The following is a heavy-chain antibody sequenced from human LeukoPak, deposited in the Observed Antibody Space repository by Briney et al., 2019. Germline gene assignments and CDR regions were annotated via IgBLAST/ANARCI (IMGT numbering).Heavy chain of an antibody. D-gene: IGHD1-26*01. CDR1: GGSIRRSSYY. V-gene: IGHV4-39*07. Sequence: PSETLSLTCTVSGGSIRRSSYYWGWIRQAPGKGLEWIGTIYNSGSTYYNPSLKSRVTISVDTSKNQFSLKLSSVTAADTAVYYCASFRWSGSYYAYFDYWGQGTLVTVSS. CDR3: ASFRWSGSYYAYFDY. CDR2: IYNSGST. J-gene: IGHJ4*02.